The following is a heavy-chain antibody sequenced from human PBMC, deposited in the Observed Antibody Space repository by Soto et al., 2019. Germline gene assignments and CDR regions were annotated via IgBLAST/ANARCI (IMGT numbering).Heavy chain of an antibody. D-gene: IGHD2-8*01. CDR2: INHSGST. J-gene: IGHJ6*02. CDR1: GGSFSGYY. Sequence: PSETLSLTCAVYGGSFSGYYWSWIRQPPGKGLEWIGEINHSGSTNYNPSLKSRVTISVDTSKNQFSLKLSSVTAADTAVYYCARALRDIVLMVYAKYYGMDVWGQGTTVTVSS. V-gene: IGHV4-34*01. CDR3: ARALRDIVLMVYAKYYGMDV.